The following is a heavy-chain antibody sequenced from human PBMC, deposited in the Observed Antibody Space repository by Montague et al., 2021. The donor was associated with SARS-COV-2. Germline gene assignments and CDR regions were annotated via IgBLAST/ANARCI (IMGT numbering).Heavy chain of an antibody. D-gene: IGHD6-6*01. CDR1: GFTFGGYD. J-gene: IGHJ4*02. CDR2: IGIGGDT. Sequence: SLRLSCAASGFTFGGYDMNWVRQAPGKGLEWVSAIGIGGDTYYLGSVKGRFIISRENDKNSLFLQMNSLRVGDTAVYYCARGGEWGSSSLPDYWGQGTLVTVSS. CDR3: ARGGEWGSSSLPDY. V-gene: IGHV3-13*04.